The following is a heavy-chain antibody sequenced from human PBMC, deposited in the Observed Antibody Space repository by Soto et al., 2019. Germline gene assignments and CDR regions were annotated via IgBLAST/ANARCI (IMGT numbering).Heavy chain of an antibody. V-gene: IGHV3-30*18. J-gene: IGHJ4*02. D-gene: IGHD3-16*02. CDR3: AKVSEGSMITFGGVIAY. CDR1: GFTFSSYA. Sequence: QVQLVESGGGVVQPGRSLRLSCAASGFTFSSYAIHWVRQAPGKGLEWVAVISFDGDIQYYADSVKGRFTISRDNSKNTLYLQMDCLRAADTAVYSCAKVSEGSMITFGGVIAYWGQGTLVTVSS. CDR2: ISFDGDIQ.